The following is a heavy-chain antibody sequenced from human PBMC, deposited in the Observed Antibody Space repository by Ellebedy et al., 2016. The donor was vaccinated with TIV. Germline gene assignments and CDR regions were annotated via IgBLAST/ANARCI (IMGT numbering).Heavy chain of an antibody. Sequence: SGPTLVKPTQTLTLTCTFSGLSLSTSGVGVGWIRQPPGKALEWLALIYWNDDKRYSPSLKSRLTITKDTSKDQVVLTMTNMDPVDTGTYFCAHSILVAGTMFYWYFDLWGRGTLVTVSS. CDR3: AHSILVAGTMFYWYFDL. J-gene: IGHJ2*01. CDR2: IYWNDDK. V-gene: IGHV2-5*01. D-gene: IGHD6-19*01. CDR1: GLSLSTSGVG.